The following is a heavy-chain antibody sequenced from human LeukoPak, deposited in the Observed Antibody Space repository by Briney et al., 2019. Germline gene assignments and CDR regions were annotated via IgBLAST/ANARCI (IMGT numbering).Heavy chain of an antibody. CDR3: ARDHFYDSSGTRNFDY. D-gene: IGHD3-22*01. J-gene: IGHJ4*02. CDR1: GGSISSGDYY. Sequence: PSQTLSLTCTVSGGSISSGDYYWSWIRQPRGKGLEWIGYIYYSGSTYYNPSLKSRVTISVDTSKNQFSLKLSSVTAADTAVYYCARDHFYDSSGTRNFDYWGQGTLVTVSS. CDR2: IYYSGST. V-gene: IGHV4-30-4*08.